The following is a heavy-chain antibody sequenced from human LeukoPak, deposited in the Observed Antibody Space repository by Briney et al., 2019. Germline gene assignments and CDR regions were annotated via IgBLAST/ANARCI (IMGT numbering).Heavy chain of an antibody. CDR1: GYTLTSYG. J-gene: IGHJ4*02. D-gene: IGHD3-22*01. Sequence: ASVKVSCKASGYTLTSYGISWVRQAPGQGLEWMGWISAYNGNTNYAQKLQGRVTMTTDTSTSTAYMELRSLRSDDTAVYYCARDFKTYYYDSSGYFDYWGQGTLVTVSS. V-gene: IGHV1-18*01. CDR3: ARDFKTYYYDSSGYFDY. CDR2: ISAYNGNT.